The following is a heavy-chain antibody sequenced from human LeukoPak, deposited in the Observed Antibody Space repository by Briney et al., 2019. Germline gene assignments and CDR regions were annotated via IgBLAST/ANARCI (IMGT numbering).Heavy chain of an antibody. CDR3: ARWSDCSCTSCYLDY. CDR2: ISAYNGNT. J-gene: IGHJ4*02. Sequence: ASVKVSCKASGYTFTSYGISWVRQAPGQGLEWMGWISAYNGNTNYAQKLQGRVTMTTDTSTSTAYMELRSLRSDDTAVYYCARWSDCSCTSCYLDYWGQGTLVTVSS. CDR1: GYTFTSYG. V-gene: IGHV1-18*01. D-gene: IGHD2-2*01.